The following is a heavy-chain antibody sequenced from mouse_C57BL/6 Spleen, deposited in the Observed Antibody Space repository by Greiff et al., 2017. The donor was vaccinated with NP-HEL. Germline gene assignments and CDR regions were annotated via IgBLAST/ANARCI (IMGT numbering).Heavy chain of an antibody. CDR2: IDPSDSYT. J-gene: IGHJ2*01. Sequence: QVQLQQPGAELVKPGASVKLSCKASGYTFTSYWMQWVKQRPGQGLEWIGEIDPSDSYTNYNQKFKGKATLTVDTSSSTAYMQLSSLTSEDSAVYDCARLGYFDYWGQGTTLTVSS. CDR1: GYTFTSYW. D-gene: IGHD4-1*01. V-gene: IGHV1-50*01. CDR3: ARLGYFDY.